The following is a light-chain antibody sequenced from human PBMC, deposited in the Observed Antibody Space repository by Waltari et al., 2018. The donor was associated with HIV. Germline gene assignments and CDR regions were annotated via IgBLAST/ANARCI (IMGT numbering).Light chain of an antibody. CDR2: EDN. CDR3: QSYDSTNHVV. CDR1: SGIIGTNY. Sequence: NFMLTQPHSVSESPGQTVTISCTGISGIIGTNYVQGYQQRPGSAPPTVIYEDNRRPSGVPDRFSGSIDSSSNSASLTISGLKNEDEADYYCQSYDSTNHVVFGGGTKLTVL. J-gene: IGLJ2*01. V-gene: IGLV6-57*02.